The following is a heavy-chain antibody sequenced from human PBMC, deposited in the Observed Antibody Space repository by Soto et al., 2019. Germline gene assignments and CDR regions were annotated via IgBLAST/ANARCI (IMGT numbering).Heavy chain of an antibody. CDR3: ARDNCSGGSCYSTRRAFDY. J-gene: IGHJ4*02. V-gene: IGHV1-18*01. Sequence: VSVKVSCKASGYTFTSYGITWVRQAPGQGLEWMGWISPYNGNTNYAQKLQDRVTMTTDTSTSTAYMELRSLRSDDTAVYYCARDNCSGGSCYSTRRAFDYWGQGTLVTVSS. CDR1: GYTFTSYG. CDR2: ISPYNGNT. D-gene: IGHD2-15*01.